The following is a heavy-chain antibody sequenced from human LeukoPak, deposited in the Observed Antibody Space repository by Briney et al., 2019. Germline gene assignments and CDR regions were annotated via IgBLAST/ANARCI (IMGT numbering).Heavy chain of an antibody. CDR1: GYRFTTYW. CDR2: IYPGDSDT. CDR3: ARQVSGYNLSPFDY. V-gene: IGHV5-51*01. J-gene: IGHJ4*02. Sequence: GESPKISCEGSGYRFTTYWIGWVRQMPGKGLEWMGIIYPGDSDTRYSPSFQGQVTISADKSISTAYLQWSSLKASDTAMYYCARQVSGYNLSPFDYWGQGTLVTVSS. D-gene: IGHD5-24*01.